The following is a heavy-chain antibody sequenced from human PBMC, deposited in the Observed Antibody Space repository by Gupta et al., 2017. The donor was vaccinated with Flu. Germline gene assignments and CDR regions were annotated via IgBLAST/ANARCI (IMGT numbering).Heavy chain of an antibody. J-gene: IGHJ4*02. D-gene: IGHD3-16*01. CDR2: IFAGGTV. CDR3: ARGRYDDETYYPFDH. CDR1: GLNVDSDY. V-gene: IGHV3-66*02. Sequence: EVHLEESGGDLVQPGGSLRLSCVASGLNVDSDYLRWCRQSPGKGLEFVASIFAGGTVYYTDSVKGRFTAYRDSSKTTLYLEMGGLRPEDTAVYFCARGRYDDETYYPFDHWGQGTLVTVAS.